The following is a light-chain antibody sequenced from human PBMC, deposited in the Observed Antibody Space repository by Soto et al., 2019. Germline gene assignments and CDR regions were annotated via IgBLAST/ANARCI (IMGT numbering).Light chain of an antibody. Sequence: QSVLTQPPSVSGAPGQRVTISCTGSSSNIGAGYDVHWYQHLPGTAPKLLIYDNNNRPSGVPDRFSGSKSGISASLAITGLQAEDEADYYCQSYDSSLSGVVFGGGTKVTVL. CDR3: QSYDSSLSGVV. J-gene: IGLJ2*01. CDR2: DNN. CDR1: SSNIGAGYD. V-gene: IGLV1-40*01.